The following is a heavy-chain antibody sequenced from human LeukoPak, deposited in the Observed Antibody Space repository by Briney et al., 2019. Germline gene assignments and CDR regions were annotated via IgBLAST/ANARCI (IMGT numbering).Heavy chain of an antibody. V-gene: IGHV1-18*03. J-gene: IGHJ4*02. Sequence: GASVKVSCKASGYTFTSYGISWVRQAPGQGLEWMGWISAYNGNTNYAQKLQGRVTITRDTSASTAYMELSSLRSEDMAVYYCARGYSSSWSCFDYWGQGTLVTVSS. CDR1: GYTFTSYG. CDR3: ARGYSSSWSCFDY. D-gene: IGHD6-13*01. CDR2: ISAYNGNT.